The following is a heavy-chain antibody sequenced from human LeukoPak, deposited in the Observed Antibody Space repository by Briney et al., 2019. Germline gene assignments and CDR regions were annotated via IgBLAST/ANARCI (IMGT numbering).Heavy chain of an antibody. CDR1: GGTFSSYA. D-gene: IGHD3-10*01. J-gene: IGHJ4*02. V-gene: IGHV1-69*13. CDR3: ARQGGFGESLYYFDY. CDR2: IMPIFGTA. Sequence: GASVKVSCKASGGTFSSYAISWVRQAPGQGLEWMGGIMPIFGTANYAQKFQGRVTITADESTSTAYMELSSLRSEDTAVYYCARQGGFGESLYYFDYWGQGTLVTVSS.